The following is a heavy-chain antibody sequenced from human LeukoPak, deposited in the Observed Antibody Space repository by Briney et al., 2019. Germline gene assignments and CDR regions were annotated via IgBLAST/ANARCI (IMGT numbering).Heavy chain of an antibody. J-gene: IGHJ3*02. CDR3: ARAGDYGDYGAVDAFDI. CDR2: ISGSGGST. Sequence: PGGSLRLSCAASGFTFSSYAMSWVRQAPGKGLEWVSAISGSGGSTYYADSAKGRFTISRDNSKNTLYLQMNSLRAEDTAVYYCARAGDYGDYGAVDAFDIWGQGTMVTVSS. V-gene: IGHV3-23*01. D-gene: IGHD4-17*01. CDR1: GFTFSSYA.